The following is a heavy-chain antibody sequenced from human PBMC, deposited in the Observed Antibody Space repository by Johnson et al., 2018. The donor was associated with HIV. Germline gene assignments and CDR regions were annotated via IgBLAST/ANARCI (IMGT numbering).Heavy chain of an antibody. D-gene: IGHD6-19*01. CDR3: AKDLPSGWDGGDAFDI. J-gene: IGHJ3*02. CDR2: IYRGGST. CDR1: GITVSSNY. V-gene: IGHV3-66*02. Sequence: VQLVESGGDLVQPGGSLRLSCTASGITVSSNYMTWVRQAPGKGLEWVSVIYRGGSTYYVDHMKGRFTISRDNSKNTLYLQMNSLRPEDTAVYYCAKDLPSGWDGGDAFDIWGQGTMVIVSS.